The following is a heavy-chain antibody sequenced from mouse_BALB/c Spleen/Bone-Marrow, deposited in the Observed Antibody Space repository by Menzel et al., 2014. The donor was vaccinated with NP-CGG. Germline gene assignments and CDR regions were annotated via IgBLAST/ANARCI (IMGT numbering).Heavy chain of an antibody. V-gene: IGHV14-3*02. CDR1: GFNIKDTY. CDR2: IDSANGNT. Sequence: EVQLQQSGAELVKPGASVKLSCTASGFNIKDTYMHWVKQRPEQGLEWIGRIDSANGNTKYDPKFQGKATITADTSSNTAYLQLSSLTSEDTAVYYGSSYAMDYWGQGTSVTVSS. J-gene: IGHJ4*01. CDR3: SSYAMDY.